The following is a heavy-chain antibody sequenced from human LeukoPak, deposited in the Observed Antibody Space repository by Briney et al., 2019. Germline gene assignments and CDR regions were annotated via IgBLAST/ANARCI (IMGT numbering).Heavy chain of an antibody. CDR2: INPSGGST. V-gene: IGHV1-46*01. J-gene: IGHJ4*02. Sequence: ASVKVSCKASGYTFTSYYMHWVRQAPGQGLEWMGIINPSGGSTSYAQKFQGRVTMTRDMSTSTAYMELSSLRSEDTAVYYCAADPYYYGSGSPPIYFDYWGQGTLVTVSS. CDR1: GYTFTSYY. D-gene: IGHD3-10*01. CDR3: AADPYYYGSGSPPIYFDY.